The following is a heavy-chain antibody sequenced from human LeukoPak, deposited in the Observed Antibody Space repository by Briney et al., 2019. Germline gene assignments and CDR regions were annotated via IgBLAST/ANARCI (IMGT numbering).Heavy chain of an antibody. J-gene: IGHJ4*02. CDR3: AKDSDGGYYAY. D-gene: IGHD1-26*01. V-gene: IGHV3-30*04. Sequence: PGRSLRLSCAASGSTFSSYAMHWVRQAPGKGLEWVAVISYDGSNKYYADSVKGRFTISRDNSKNTLYLQMNSLRAEGTAVYYCAKDSDGGYYAYWGQGTLVTVSS. CDR1: GSTFSSYA. CDR2: ISYDGSNK.